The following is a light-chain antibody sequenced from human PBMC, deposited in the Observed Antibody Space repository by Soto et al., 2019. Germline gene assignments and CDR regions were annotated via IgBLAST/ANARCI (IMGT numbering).Light chain of an antibody. CDR1: QSVTSSY. CDR3: QQYDSSSLT. J-gene: IGKJ4*01. CDR2: GAS. Sequence: IVLTQSPGTLSLSPGERATLSCRASQSVTSSYLAWYQQKPGQAPRVLIYGASRRATGIPDRFSGSGSGTDFTLTISRLEPEDFAVYYCQQYDSSSLTFGGGTKVDIK. V-gene: IGKV3-20*01.